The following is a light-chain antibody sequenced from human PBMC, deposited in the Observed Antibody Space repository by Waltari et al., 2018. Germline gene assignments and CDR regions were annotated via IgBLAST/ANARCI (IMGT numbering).Light chain of an antibody. CDR2: FGS. CDR3: QLSYTTPHT. V-gene: IGKV1-39*01. CDR1: QDITSY. Sequence: DIQMTQSPSSLSTSVGERVTSPCRASQDITSYLNWYQQKAGKAPKLLITFGSTLQSGVSSRFSGSGSGTDFTLTITNVQPEDSAYYYCQLSYTTPHTFGQGTKVEIK. J-gene: IGKJ2*01.